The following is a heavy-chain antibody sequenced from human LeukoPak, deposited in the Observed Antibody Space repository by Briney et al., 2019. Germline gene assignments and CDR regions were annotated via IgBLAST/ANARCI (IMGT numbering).Heavy chain of an antibody. CDR3: ASGDVTRIDY. Sequence: GASVKVSCKASGGTFSSYAISWVRQAPGQGLEWVGRIIPIFGTANYAQKFQGRVTITTDESTSTAYMELSSLRSEDTAVYYCASGDVTRIDYWGQGTLVTVSS. CDR2: IIPIFGTA. CDR1: GGTFSSYA. D-gene: IGHD5-24*01. V-gene: IGHV1-69*05. J-gene: IGHJ4*02.